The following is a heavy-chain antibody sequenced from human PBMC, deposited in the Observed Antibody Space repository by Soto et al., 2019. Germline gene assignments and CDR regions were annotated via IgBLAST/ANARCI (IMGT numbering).Heavy chain of an antibody. D-gene: IGHD4-17*01. J-gene: IGHJ4*02. CDR2: IMPFFGTA. V-gene: IGHV1-69*13. Sequence: EASVKVSCKASGGTFSTFGISWVRQAPGQGLEWMGGIMPFFGTARYSQKFEDRITITADESTNTVYMDLRSLTSEDTAIYYCAKSAPMDAGDKYYYDFWGQGALVTVSS. CDR1: GGTFSTFG. CDR3: AKSAPMDAGDKYYYDF.